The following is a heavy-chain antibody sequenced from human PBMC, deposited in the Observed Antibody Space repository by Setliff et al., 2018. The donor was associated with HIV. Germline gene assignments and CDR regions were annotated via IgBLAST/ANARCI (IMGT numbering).Heavy chain of an antibody. Sequence: GESLKISCAASGFTFSSYAMSWVRQAPGKGLEWVSGISDSGGSTYYGDSVKGRFTISRDNSKNTLYLQMNSLRAEDTAVYYCAREGSSSSWFDPWGQGTLVTVSS. D-gene: IGHD6-6*01. CDR2: ISDSGGST. V-gene: IGHV3-23*01. CDR1: GFTFSSYA. CDR3: AREGSSSSWFDP. J-gene: IGHJ5*02.